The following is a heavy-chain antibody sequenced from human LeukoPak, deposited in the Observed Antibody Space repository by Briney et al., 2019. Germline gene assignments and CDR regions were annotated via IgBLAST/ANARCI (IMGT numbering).Heavy chain of an antibody. CDR2: IYYSGST. J-gene: IGHJ4*02. CDR3: AREDPYIYGPNFGFDY. CDR1: GGSLRSGGYS. D-gene: IGHD4/OR15-4a*01. Sequence: SGAPVPTRPVSGGSLRSGGYSWSWIRQPPGKGPGGVGDIYYSGSTYYNPSLKSRVTISVDASKNQFSLKLSSVTAADTAVYYCAREDPYIYGPNFGFDYWGQGTLVTVSS. V-gene: IGHV4-30-4*01.